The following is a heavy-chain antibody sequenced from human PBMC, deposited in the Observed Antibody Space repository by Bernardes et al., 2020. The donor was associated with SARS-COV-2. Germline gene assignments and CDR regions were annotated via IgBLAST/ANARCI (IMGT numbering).Heavy chain of an antibody. D-gene: IGHD2-21*01. CDR3: ARVGCGGDCYPNPRPYYSFGMDV. V-gene: IGHV1-18*01. CDR1: GYTFTKYY. CDR2: IIAYNGNK. J-gene: IGHJ6*02. Sequence: AAVKVSCKASGYTFTKYYISWVRQAVGHGREGMGWIIAYNGNKNYAQKLQDRVTMTTDTSTSTADMELRSLRSDDTAVYYCARVGCGGDCYPNPRPYYSFGMDVWGQATTVTVSS.